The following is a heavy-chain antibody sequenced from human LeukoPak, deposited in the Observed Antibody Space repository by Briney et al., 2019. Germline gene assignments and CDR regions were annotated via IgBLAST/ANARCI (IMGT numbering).Heavy chain of an antibody. D-gene: IGHD5-24*01. CDR2: IYSDGTT. CDR3: ASLSGEMATIADY. J-gene: IGHJ4*02. CDR1: GFTVSNNY. Sequence: GGSLRLSCAASGFTVSNNYMNWVRQAPGKGLEWVSVIYSDGTTYYADSVKGRFTISRDNSKNTLYLQMNSLRAEDTAVYYCASLSGEMATIADYWGQGTLVTVSS. V-gene: IGHV3-53*05.